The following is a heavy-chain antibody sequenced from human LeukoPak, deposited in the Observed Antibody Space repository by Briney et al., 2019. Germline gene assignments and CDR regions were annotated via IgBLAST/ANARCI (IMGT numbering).Heavy chain of an antibody. V-gene: IGHV3-13*01. D-gene: IGHD3-9*01. CDR3: ARAVAHYDILTGFHYYYGMDV. J-gene: IGHJ6*02. CDR1: GFTSSSYD. CDR2: IGTAGDT. Sequence: GGSLRLSCAASGFTSSSYDMHWVRHATGKGLEWVSAIGTAGDTYYPGSVKGRFTISRENAKNSLYLQMNSLRAEDTAVYYCARAVAHYDILTGFHYYYGMDVWGQGTTVTVPS.